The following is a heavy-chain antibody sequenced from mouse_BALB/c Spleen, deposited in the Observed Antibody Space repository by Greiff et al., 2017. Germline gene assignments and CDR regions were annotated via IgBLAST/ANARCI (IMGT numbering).Heavy chain of an antibody. CDR1: GYTFTSYW. J-gene: IGHJ4*01. CDR3: AREGEVAMDY. V-gene: IGHV1-7*01. CDR2: INPSTGYT. Sequence: QVQLQQSGAELAKPGASVKMSCKASGYTFTSYWMHWVKQRPGQGLEWIGYINPSTGYTEYNQKFKDKATLTADKSSSTAYMQLSSLTSEDSAVYYCAREGEVAMDYWGQGTSVTVSS.